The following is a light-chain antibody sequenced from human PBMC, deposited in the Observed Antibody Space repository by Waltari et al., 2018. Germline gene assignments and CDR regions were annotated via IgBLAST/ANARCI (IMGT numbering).Light chain of an antibody. Sequence: DIQMTQSPSSLSASVGDRVTITCRASQGISSCLAWYQQKPGKAPEHLIYAASSFQRGGPSSCSGSGSGTDFTLTISSLQPEDFATYYCQQAYSFPLTFGGGTK. CDR2: AAS. J-gene: IGKJ4*01. CDR1: QGISSC. CDR3: QQAYSFPLT. V-gene: IGKV1-12*01.